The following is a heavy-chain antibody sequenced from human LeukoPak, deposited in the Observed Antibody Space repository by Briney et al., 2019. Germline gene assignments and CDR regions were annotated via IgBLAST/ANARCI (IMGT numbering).Heavy chain of an antibody. V-gene: IGHV3-53*01. Sequence: PGGSLRLSCAASGFTVSSNYMSWVRQAPGKGLEWVSVIYSGGSTYYADSVKGRFTISRDNSKNTLYLQMNSLRAEDTAVYYCARGRKDYYGSGSYYNRYYYYYMDVWGKGTTVTVSS. CDR3: ARGRKDYYGSGSYYNRYYYYYMDV. CDR2: IYSGGST. J-gene: IGHJ6*03. D-gene: IGHD3-10*01. CDR1: GFTVSSNY.